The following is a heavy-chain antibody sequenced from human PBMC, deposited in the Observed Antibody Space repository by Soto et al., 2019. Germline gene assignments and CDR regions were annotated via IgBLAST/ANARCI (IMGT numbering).Heavy chain of an antibody. J-gene: IGHJ6*02. V-gene: IGHV1-46*01. Sequence: ASVKVSCKASGYTFTSYGISWVRQAPGQGLEWMGIINPSGGSPSYAQKFQGRVTMTRDTSTSTVYMELSSLRSEDTAVYYCARDEIFGVVIPQSYGMDVWGQGTTVTVSS. CDR1: GYTFTSYG. CDR2: INPSGGSP. D-gene: IGHD3-3*01. CDR3: ARDEIFGVVIPQSYGMDV.